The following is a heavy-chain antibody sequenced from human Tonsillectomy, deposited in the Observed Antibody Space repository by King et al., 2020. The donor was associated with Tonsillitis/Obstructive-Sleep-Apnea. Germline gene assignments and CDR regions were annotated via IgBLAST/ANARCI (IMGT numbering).Heavy chain of an antibody. CDR3: ASAPSDVRYYGMDG. V-gene: IGHV5-51*01. J-gene: IGHJ6*02. CDR1: GHSFTSNW. CDR2: IYPGDSDT. Sequence: QLVQSGAEVKKPGESLKISCKGSGHSFTSNWIGWVRQMPGKGLEWMGIIYPGDSDTRYSPSFQGRVSISADKSISTAYLQWNSLKASDTAMYYCASAPSDVRYYGMDGGGQGTTVTVSS.